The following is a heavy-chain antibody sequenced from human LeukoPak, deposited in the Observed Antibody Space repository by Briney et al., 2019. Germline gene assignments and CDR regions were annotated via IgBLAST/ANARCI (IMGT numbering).Heavy chain of an antibody. D-gene: IGHD3-3*01. J-gene: IGHJ4*02. CDR2: INHSGST. Sequence: SETLSLTCAVYGGSFSGYYWSWIRQPPGKGLEWIGEINHSGSTNYNPSLKSRVTISVDTSKNQFSLKLSSVTAADTAVYYCARVLTIFGVVGDYWGQGTLVTVSS. CDR3: ARVLTIFGVVGDY. V-gene: IGHV4-34*01. CDR1: GGSFSGYY.